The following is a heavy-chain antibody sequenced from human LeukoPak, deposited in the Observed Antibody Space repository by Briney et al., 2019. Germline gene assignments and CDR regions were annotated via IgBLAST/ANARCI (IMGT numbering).Heavy chain of an antibody. D-gene: IGHD5-18*01. CDR1: GFTFSTYV. J-gene: IGHJ4*02. CDR2: ISGSGGST. Sequence: PGGSLRLSCVTSGFTFSTYVMSWVRQAPGKGLEWVSAISGSGGSTYYADSVKGRFTISRDNSKNTLYLQMNSLRAEDTAVYYCYTSTGYSYGPYFDYWGQGTLVTVSS. V-gene: IGHV3-23*01. CDR3: YTSTGYSYGPYFDY.